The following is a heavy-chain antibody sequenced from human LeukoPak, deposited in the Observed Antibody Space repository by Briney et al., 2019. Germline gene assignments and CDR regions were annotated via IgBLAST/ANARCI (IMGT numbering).Heavy chain of an antibody. CDR3: ARAIAAEPGMDV. J-gene: IGHJ6*02. Sequence: ASVKVSCKAPGYTFTSYAMHGVRQAPGQRLEWMGWINAGNGNTNYAQKFQGRVTMTRDTSISTAYMELSRLRSDDTAVYYCARAIAAEPGMDVWGQGTTVTVSS. CDR1: GYTFTSYA. D-gene: IGHD6-25*01. V-gene: IGHV1-3*01. CDR2: INAGNGNT.